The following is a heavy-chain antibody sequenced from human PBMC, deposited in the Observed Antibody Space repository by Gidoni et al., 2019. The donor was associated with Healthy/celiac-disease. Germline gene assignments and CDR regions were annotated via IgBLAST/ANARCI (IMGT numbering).Heavy chain of an antibody. CDR2: ISYDGSNK. D-gene: IGHD2-2*02. V-gene: IGHV3-30*18. J-gene: IGHJ4*02. CDR3: AKMPLGQLLYDLFDY. CDR1: GFTFSSYG. Sequence: QVQLVESGGGVVQPGRSLRLSCAASGFTFSSYGMHWVRQAPGKGLEWVAVISYDGSNKYYADSVKGRFTISRDNSKNTLYLQMNSLRAEDTAVYYCAKMPLGQLLYDLFDYWGQGTLVTVSS.